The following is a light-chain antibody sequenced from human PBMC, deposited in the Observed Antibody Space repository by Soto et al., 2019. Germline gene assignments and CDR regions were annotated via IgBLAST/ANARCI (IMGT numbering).Light chain of an antibody. CDR2: AAS. Sequence: DIQMTQSPSSLSASVGDRVTITCRASQSISSYLNWYQQKPGKAPKLLLYAASSLQSGGPSRFSGSGSGTDFTLAISSLQTEEFAPYYCQQSYCTPRSAFGGGPKVVSK. J-gene: IGKJ4*01. CDR1: QSISSY. V-gene: IGKV1-39*01. CDR3: QQSYCTPRSA.